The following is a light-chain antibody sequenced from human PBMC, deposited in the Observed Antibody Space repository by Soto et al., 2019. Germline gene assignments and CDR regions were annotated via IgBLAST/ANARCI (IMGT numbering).Light chain of an antibody. J-gene: IGKJ3*01. CDR1: QSVSIY. CDR2: DAS. V-gene: IGKV3-11*01. CDR3: QQRSNWV. Sequence: ETVLTQSPATLSLSPGERATLSCRASQSVSIYLAWYQQKPGQAPRLLIYDASKRAPGAPARFSGSGSGTDFSLTISSLEPEDFGVYYCQQRSNWVFGPGTKVDIK.